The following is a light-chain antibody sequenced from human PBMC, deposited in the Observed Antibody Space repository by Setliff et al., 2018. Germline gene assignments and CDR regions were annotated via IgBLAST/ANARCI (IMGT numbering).Light chain of an antibody. CDR1: SSDIGAYDY. CDR3: SSYASSINPYV. V-gene: IGLV2-14*03. Sequence: QSALTQPASVSGSPGQSITIYCIGSSSDIGAYDYVAWYQQHPGKAPKLMIYDVSHRPSGVSHRFSASKSGNTASLTISGLQVEDEADYYCSSYASSINPYVFGTGTKGTVL. J-gene: IGLJ1*01. CDR2: DVS.